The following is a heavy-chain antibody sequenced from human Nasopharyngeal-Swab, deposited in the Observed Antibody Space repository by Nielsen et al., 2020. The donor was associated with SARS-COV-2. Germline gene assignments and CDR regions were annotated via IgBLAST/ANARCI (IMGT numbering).Heavy chain of an antibody. Sequence: WIRQPPGKGLEWIGYIYYSGSTNYNPSLKSRVTISVDTSKNQFSLKLSSVTAADTAVYYCARDRGRGYSYGSFHYWGQGTLVTVPS. V-gene: IGHV4-59*12. D-gene: IGHD5-18*01. CDR3: ARDRGRGYSYGSFHY. CDR2: IYYSGST. J-gene: IGHJ4*02.